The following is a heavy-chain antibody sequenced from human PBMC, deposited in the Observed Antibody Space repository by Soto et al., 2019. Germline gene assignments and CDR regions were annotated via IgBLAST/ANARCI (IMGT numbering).Heavy chain of an antibody. J-gene: IGHJ4*02. CDR1: GGSISSYY. CDR3: ARRGEWFGASGAFDY. D-gene: IGHD3-10*01. V-gene: IGHV4-59*08. CDR2: IYYSGST. Sequence: QVQLQESGPGLVKPSETLSLTCTVSGGSISSYYLSWIRQPPGKGLEWIGYIYYSGSTNYNPSLKSRVTISVDTSQNQFSLKLSSVTAADTAVYDCARRGEWFGASGAFDYWGQGTLVTVSS.